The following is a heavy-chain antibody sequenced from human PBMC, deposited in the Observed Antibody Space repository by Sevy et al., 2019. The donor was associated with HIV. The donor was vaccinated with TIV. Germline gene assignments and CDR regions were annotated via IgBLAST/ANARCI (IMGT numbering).Heavy chain of an antibody. J-gene: IGHJ4*02. V-gene: IGHV3-23*01. CDR2: ISGSGGST. CDR3: AKDRIVGPPALFRFLEWSHFY. D-gene: IGHD3-3*01. Sequence: GGSLRLSCAASGFTFSSDAMSWVRQAPGKGLEWVSAISGSGGSTYYADSVKGRFTISRDNSKNTLYLQMNSLRAEDTAVYCCAKDRIVGPPALFRFLEWSHFYWGQGTLVTVSS. CDR1: GFTFSSDA.